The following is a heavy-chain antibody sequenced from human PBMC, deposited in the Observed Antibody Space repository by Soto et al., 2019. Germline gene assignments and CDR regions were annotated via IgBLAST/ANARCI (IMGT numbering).Heavy chain of an antibody. J-gene: IGHJ4*02. D-gene: IGHD6-13*01. V-gene: IGHV4-34*01. CDR3: ARDREQQLVQREGYFDY. CDR2: INHSGST. Sequence: SETLSLTCAVYGGSFSGYYWSWIRQPPGKGLEWIGEINHSGSTNYNPSLKRRVTISVDTSKNQFSRKLSSVTAADTAVYYCARDREQQLVQREGYFDYWGQGTLVTVSS. CDR1: GGSFSGYY.